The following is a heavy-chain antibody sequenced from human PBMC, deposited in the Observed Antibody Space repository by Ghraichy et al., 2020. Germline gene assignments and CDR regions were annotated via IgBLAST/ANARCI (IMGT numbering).Heavy chain of an antibody. CDR1: GFSLSTSGMC. CDR2: IDWDDDK. Sequence: SGPTLVKPTQTLTLTCTFSGFSLSTSGMCVSWIRQPPGKALEWLALIDWDDDKYYSTSLKTRLTISKDTSKNQVVLTMTNMDPVDTATYYCARSTPANIAVAGTGYWDAFDIWGQGTMVTVSS. D-gene: IGHD6-19*01. J-gene: IGHJ3*02. V-gene: IGHV2-70*01. CDR3: ARSTPANIAVAGTGYWDAFDI.